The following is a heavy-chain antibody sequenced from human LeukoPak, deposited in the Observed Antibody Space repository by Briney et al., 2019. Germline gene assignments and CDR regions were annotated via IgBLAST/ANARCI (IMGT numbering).Heavy chain of an antibody. CDR2: LYAGGSA. V-gene: IGHV3-66*01. CDR1: GFSVRTNY. CDR3: ARAPTNAHFDY. Sequence: SGGSLRLSCAASGFSVRTNYMNWVRQAPGKGLECVSLLYAGGSAYYADSVKGRFTISRDNSKNTVYFEMNSLRVEDTAVYYCARAPTNAHFDYWGQGTLVTVSS. J-gene: IGHJ4*02.